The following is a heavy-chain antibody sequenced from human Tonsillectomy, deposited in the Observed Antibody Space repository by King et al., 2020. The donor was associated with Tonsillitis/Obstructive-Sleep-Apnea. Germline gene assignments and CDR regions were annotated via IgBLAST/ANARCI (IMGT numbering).Heavy chain of an antibody. J-gene: IGHJ5*02. CDR2: IYYSGST. Sequence: QLQESGPGLVKPSETLSLTCTVSGGSISSSGYYWGWIRQPPGKGLEWIGSIYYSGSTYHNPSPKSRVTLSVETSKNQFSLKLSPVTAADTAVYYCARSSTSLNWFDPWGQGTLVTVSS. CDR1: GGSISSSGYY. CDR3: ARSSTSLNWFDP. V-gene: IGHV4-39*01. D-gene: IGHD2-2*01.